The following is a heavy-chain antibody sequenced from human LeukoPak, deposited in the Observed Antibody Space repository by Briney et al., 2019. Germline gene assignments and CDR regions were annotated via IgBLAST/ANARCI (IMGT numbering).Heavy chain of an antibody. Sequence: SETLSLTCTVSGGSISSYYWSWIRQPPGKGLEWMGYIYYSGSTNYNPSLKSRVTISVDTSKNQFSLKLSSVTAADTAVYYCARDRRITMVRGPPAWFDPWGQGTLVTVSS. CDR2: IYYSGST. J-gene: IGHJ5*02. CDR3: ARDRRITMVRGPPAWFDP. D-gene: IGHD3-10*01. CDR1: GGSISSYY. V-gene: IGHV4-59*01.